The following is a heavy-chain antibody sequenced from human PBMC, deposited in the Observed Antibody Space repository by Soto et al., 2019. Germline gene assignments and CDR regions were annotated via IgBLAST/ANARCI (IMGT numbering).Heavy chain of an antibody. CDR2: IYFAGST. J-gene: IGHJ6*02. D-gene: IGHD2-15*01. CDR1: GGSISSTDHY. Sequence: SETLSLTCTVSGGSISSTDHYWGWVRQPPGRGLEWLGSIYFAGSTFHNPALKSRATISVDTSRNQFSLRLTTVTASDTAVYYCARLVFHCLRGSCDDYSFYGLDVWGQGTTVTVSS. CDR3: ARLVFHCLRGSCDDYSFYGLDV. V-gene: IGHV4-39*01.